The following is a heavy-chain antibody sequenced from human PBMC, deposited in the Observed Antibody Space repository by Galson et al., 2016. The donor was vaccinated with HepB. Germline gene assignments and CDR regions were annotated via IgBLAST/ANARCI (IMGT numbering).Heavy chain of an antibody. D-gene: IGHD3-22*01. V-gene: IGHV3-33*05. Sequence: SLRLSCAASGFTFSSYGMHWIRQAPGKGLEWVALISYAGNDKYYTDSVKGRFTISRDNSKNTLYLQMDSLRAGDTAEYYCAKNREDFYDSSAHAFDQWGQGALVTVSS. CDR2: ISYAGNDK. CDR3: AKNREDFYDSSAHAFDQ. CDR1: GFTFSSYG. J-gene: IGHJ4*02.